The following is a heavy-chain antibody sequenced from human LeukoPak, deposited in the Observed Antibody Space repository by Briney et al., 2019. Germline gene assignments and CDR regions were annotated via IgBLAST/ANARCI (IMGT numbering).Heavy chain of an antibody. Sequence: PGGSLRLSCAASGFTFSSYAMSWVRQAPGKGLEWVSAISGSGGSTYYADSVKGRFTISRDNSKNTLYLQVNSLRAEDTAVYYCAKYGSCSSTSCYAYYYYYYMDVWGKGTTVTVSS. CDR2: ISGSGGST. V-gene: IGHV3-23*01. CDR3: AKYGSCSSTSCYAYYYYYYMDV. D-gene: IGHD2-2*01. CDR1: GFTFSSYA. J-gene: IGHJ6*03.